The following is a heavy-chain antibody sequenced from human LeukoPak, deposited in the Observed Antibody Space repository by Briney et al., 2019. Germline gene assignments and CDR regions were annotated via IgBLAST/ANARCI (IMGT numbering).Heavy chain of an antibody. D-gene: IGHD2-2*01. J-gene: IGHJ6*02. CDR2: IYHSGST. CDR3: ARDGPAYTSRWYDYYYGLDV. Sequence: MSSETLSLTCTVSGGSISNYYWSWIRQSPGKGLEWIGHIYHSGSTNYNPSLKSRVTISIDTSKNQFSLKLTSVTSADTAVYYCARDGPAYTSRWYDYYYGLDVWGQGTTVTVSS. V-gene: IGHV4-59*01. CDR1: GGSISNYY.